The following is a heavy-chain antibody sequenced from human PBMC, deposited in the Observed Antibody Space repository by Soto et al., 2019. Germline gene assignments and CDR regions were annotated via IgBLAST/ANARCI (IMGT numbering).Heavy chain of an antibody. CDR1: AAFRYYYY. D-gene: IGHD3-16*01. Sequence: TYTVSAAFRYYYYGSWIRQSQGKGLEHIGYLHYSGSDNYNPSLKSRVTISMDTSKNQFSLRLSSVTAADTAIYYCARSGHSFAGVVWCQG. V-gene: IGHV4-59*01. CDR2: LHYSGSD. J-gene: IGHJ4*02. CDR3: ARSGHSFAGVV.